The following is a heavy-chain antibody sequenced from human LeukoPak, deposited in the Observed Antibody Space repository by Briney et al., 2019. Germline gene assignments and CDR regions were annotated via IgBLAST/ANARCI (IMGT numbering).Heavy chain of an antibody. CDR2: IYHSGST. V-gene: IGHV4-59*01. J-gene: IGHJ4*02. CDR3: ATGYSSTWYYFDY. CDR1: GDSISSYY. D-gene: IGHD6-13*01. Sequence: SETLSLTCTVSGDSISSYYWSWIRQPPGTGLEWIGYIYHSGSTNYNPSLKSRVTISADTSKDQFSLKLAYVTAADTAVYYCATGYSSTWYYFDYWGQGTLVTVSS.